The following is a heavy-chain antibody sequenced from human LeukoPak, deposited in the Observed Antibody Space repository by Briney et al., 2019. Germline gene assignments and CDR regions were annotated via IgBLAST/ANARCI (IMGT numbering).Heavy chain of an antibody. D-gene: IGHD2-2*01. CDR1: GYSFTTYW. Sequence: GESLKISCRGSGYSFTTYWIGWVRQMPGKGLEWMGIIYPGDSDTRYTPSFQGQVTISADKSISTAYLQWSSLKASDTAMYYCARHGGYCSSTSCSPGGSWGQGTMVTVSS. V-gene: IGHV5-51*01. CDR2: IYPGDSDT. J-gene: IGHJ3*01. CDR3: ARHGGYCSSTSCSPGGS.